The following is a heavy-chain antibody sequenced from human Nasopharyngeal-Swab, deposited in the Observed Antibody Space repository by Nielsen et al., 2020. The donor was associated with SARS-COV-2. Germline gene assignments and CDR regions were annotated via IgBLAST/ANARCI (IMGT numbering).Heavy chain of an antibody. CDR1: GFTFSSYG. V-gene: IGHV3-33*01. CDR2: IWYDGSNK. J-gene: IGHJ3*02. D-gene: IGHD3-9*01. Sequence: GGSLRLSCAASGFTFSSYGMHWVRQAPGKGLEWVAVIWYDGSNKYYADSVKGRFTISRDNSKNTLYLQMNSLRAEDTAVYYCAREGDILTGYYDAFDIWGQGTMVTRLL. CDR3: AREGDILTGYYDAFDI.